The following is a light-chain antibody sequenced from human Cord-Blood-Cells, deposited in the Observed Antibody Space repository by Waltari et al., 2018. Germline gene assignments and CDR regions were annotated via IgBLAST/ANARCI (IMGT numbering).Light chain of an antibody. CDR2: RAS. Sequence: DIVMTQSPDSLAVSLGERATINCKSSQSVLYSSNNKHHLAWYQQKPGQPPKLLIYRASTRASGVPDRFSGSGSGTDFTLTISSLQAEDVAVYYCQQYYSTPWTFGQGTKVEIK. J-gene: IGKJ1*01. V-gene: IGKV4-1*01. CDR3: QQYYSTPWT. CDR1: QSVLYSSNNKHH.